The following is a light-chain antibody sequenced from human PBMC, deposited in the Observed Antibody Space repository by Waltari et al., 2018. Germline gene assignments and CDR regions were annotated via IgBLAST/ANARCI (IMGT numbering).Light chain of an antibody. Sequence: DIQMTQSPSSLSASVGDRVTITCQASEDIRTYLNWYQQKPGKAPKLLIYDASNLETGVPSRFSGSGSGTDFTLTISSLQPEDLATYYGQQHDNLPSFTFGGGTKVEI. V-gene: IGKV1-33*01. CDR1: EDIRTY. CDR2: DAS. J-gene: IGKJ4*01. CDR3: QQHDNLPSFT.